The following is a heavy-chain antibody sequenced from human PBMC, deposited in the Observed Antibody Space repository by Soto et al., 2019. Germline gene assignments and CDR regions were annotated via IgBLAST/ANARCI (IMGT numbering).Heavy chain of an antibody. CDR3: ARLAMVRGVPTSGMDV. CDR1: GYSFTSYW. V-gene: IGHV5-10-1*01. CDR2: IDPSDSYT. D-gene: IGHD3-10*01. Sequence: EVQLVQSGAEVKKPGESLRISCKGSGYSFTSYWISWVRQMPGKGLEWMGRIDPSDSYTNYSPSFQGHVTISADKSISTAHLQWSSLKASDTAMYYCARLAMVRGVPTSGMDVWGQGTTVTVSS. J-gene: IGHJ6*02.